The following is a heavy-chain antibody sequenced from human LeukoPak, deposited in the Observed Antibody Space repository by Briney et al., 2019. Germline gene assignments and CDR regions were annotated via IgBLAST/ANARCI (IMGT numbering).Heavy chain of an antibody. CDR3: ARGVTVYYYGMDV. D-gene: IGHD4-17*01. J-gene: IGHJ6*02. CDR2: IYCSGST. V-gene: IGHV4-59*01. CDR1: GGSISSYY. Sequence: RPSETLSLTCTVSGGSISSYYWSWIRQPPGKGLEWIGYIYCSGSTNYNPSLKSRVTISVDTSKNQFSLKLSSVTAADTAVYYCARGVTVYYYGMDVWGQGTTVTVPS.